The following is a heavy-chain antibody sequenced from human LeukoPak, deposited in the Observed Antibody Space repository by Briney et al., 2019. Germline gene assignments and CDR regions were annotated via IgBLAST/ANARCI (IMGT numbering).Heavy chain of an antibody. J-gene: IGHJ3*02. CDR1: GGSISSYY. Sequence: SETLSLTCTVSGGSISSYYWSWIRQPPGKGLEWIGYIHYSGSTDYNPSLKSRVTISVDTSKNQFSLRLTSVTAADTAVYYCARDIADYTEGFGAFDIWGQGTMVTVSS. D-gene: IGHD3-3*01. V-gene: IGHV4-59*01. CDR3: ARDIADYTEGFGAFDI. CDR2: IHYSGST.